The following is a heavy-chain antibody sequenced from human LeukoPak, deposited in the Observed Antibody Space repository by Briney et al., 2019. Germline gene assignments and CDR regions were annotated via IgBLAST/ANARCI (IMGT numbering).Heavy chain of an antibody. D-gene: IGHD3-3*01. Sequence: SETLSLTCAVYGGSFSGYYWSWIRQSPGKGLEWIGEINHSGSTNYNPSLKSRVTISVDTSKNQFSLKLSSVTAADTAVYYCARIYDFWSGYYRLGYYYYMDVWGKGTTVTVSS. J-gene: IGHJ6*03. V-gene: IGHV4-34*01. CDR2: INHSGST. CDR1: GGSFSGYY. CDR3: ARIYDFWSGYYRLGYYYYMDV.